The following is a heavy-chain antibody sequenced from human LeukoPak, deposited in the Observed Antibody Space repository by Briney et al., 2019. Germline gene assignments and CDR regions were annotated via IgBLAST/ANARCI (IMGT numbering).Heavy chain of an antibody. CDR2: IYYSGST. D-gene: IGHD4-17*01. Sequence: SQTLSLTCTVSGDSISSANCYWSWIRQHPGKGLEWIGYIYYSGSTYHSPSLKNRITISLDTSKNQFSLKLSSVTAADTAVYYCARLKRGLRLNWFDPWGQGTLVTVSS. J-gene: IGHJ5*02. V-gene: IGHV4-31*03. CDR1: GDSISSANCY. CDR3: ARLKRGLRLNWFDP.